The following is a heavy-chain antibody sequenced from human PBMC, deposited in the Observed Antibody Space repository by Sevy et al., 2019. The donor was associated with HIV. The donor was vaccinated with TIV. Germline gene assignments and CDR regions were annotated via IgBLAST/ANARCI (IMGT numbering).Heavy chain of an antibody. CDR1: GYTFASYG. V-gene: IGHV1-18*01. D-gene: IGHD6-25*01. CDR2: ISAFSGTT. J-gene: IGHJ5*02. CDR3: ARDKQRLRNLPARRFDP. Sequence: ASVKVSCKAYGYTFASYGISWVRQAPGQGLEWMGWISAFSGTTNYAQKFQGRVTMTTDTSTATAYMELTSLRSDDTAGYYCARDKQRLRNLPARRFDPWGQGTLVTVSS.